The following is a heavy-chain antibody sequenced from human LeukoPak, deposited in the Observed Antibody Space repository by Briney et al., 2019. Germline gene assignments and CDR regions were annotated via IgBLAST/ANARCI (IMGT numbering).Heavy chain of an antibody. J-gene: IGHJ4*02. Sequence: SETLSLTCTVSGGSISSSGYYWGWLRQPPGKGLEWIGSISYSGSTYCNPSLKSRVTISLDTSKNQFSLKLSSVTAADTAVYFCARGGGYDSVIIAGHWGQGTLVTVSS. V-gene: IGHV4-39*07. CDR2: ISYSGST. CDR3: ARGGGYDSVIIAGH. D-gene: IGHD3-22*01. CDR1: GGSISSSGYY.